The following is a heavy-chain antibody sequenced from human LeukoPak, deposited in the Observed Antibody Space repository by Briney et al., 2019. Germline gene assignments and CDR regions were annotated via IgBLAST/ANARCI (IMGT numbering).Heavy chain of an antibody. CDR1: GGSISSYY. Sequence: SETLSLTCTVSGGSISSYYWSWIRQPPGKGLEWIGYIYYSGSTNYNPSLKSRVTISVDTSKNQFSLKLSSVTAADTAVYYCGRDATDYGDYEFDYWGQGTLVTVSS. J-gene: IGHJ4*02. CDR2: IYYSGST. D-gene: IGHD4-17*01. CDR3: GRDATDYGDYEFDY. V-gene: IGHV4-59*01.